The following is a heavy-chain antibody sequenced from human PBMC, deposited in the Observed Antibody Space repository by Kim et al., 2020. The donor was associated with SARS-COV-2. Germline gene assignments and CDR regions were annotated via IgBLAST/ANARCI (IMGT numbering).Heavy chain of an antibody. J-gene: IGHJ6*02. CDR3: ARQFSPDTIVVPKDRYAMDV. CDR1: GVTYTTYG. D-gene: IGHD1-26*01. Sequence: SVKVSCKASGVTYTTYGISWVRQAPGQGLEWMGGIIPVFETTKYAQKFQGRVTITADKSTSTAYLDLSGLMSEDSAVYYCARQFSPDTIVVPKDRYAMDVWGQGTMVTVSS. V-gene: IGHV1-69*06. CDR2: IIPVFETT.